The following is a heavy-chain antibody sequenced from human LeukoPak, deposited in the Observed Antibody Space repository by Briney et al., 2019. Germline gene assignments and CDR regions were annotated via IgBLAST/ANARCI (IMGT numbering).Heavy chain of an antibody. CDR2: ISGSGGST. J-gene: IGHJ4*02. D-gene: IGHD6-13*01. V-gene: IGHV3-23*01. Sequence: GGSLSLSCAASGFTFSSYGMSWVRQAPGKGLEWVSAISGSGGSTYYADSVKGRFTISRDNSKNTLYLQMNSLRAEDTAVYYCASLTTAAADYWGQGTLVTVSS. CDR1: GFTFSSYG. CDR3: ASLTTAAADY.